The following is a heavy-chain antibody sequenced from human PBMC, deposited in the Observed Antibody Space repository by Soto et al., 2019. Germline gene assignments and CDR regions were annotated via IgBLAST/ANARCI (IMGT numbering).Heavy chain of an antibody. CDR1: GFTSSSYA. J-gene: IGHJ4*02. V-gene: IGHV3-23*01. D-gene: IGHD2-2*01. CDR3: AKAARRYCSSTSCYWGPVIDY. CDR2: ISGSGGST. Sequence: GGSLRLSCAASGFTSSSYAMSWVRQAPGKGLEWVSAISGSGGSTYYADSVKGRFTISRDNSKNTQYLQMNSLRAEDMAVYYCAKAARRYCSSTSCYWGPVIDYWGQGTLVTVSS.